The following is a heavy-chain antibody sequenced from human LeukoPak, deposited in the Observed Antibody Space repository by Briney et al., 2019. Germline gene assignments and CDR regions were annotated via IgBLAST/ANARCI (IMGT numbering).Heavy chain of an antibody. CDR2: ISSSGSTI. J-gene: IGHJ6*04. D-gene: IGHD3-10*02. CDR1: GFTFSVYT. V-gene: IGHV3-48*04. Sequence: GGSLRLSCAASGFTFSVYTMSWVRQAPGKGLEWVSYISSSGSTIYYADSVKGRFTISRDNAKNSLYLQMNSLRAEDTAVYYCAELGITMIGGVWGKGTTVTISS. CDR3: AELGITMIGGV.